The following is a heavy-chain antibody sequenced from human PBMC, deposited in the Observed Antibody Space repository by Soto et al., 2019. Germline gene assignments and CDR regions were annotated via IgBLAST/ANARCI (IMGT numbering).Heavy chain of an antibody. CDR2: TYYRSKWYN. D-gene: IGHD6-13*01. CDR3: ARGEGIAAAGNYYYYYGMDV. Sequence: SPTLSLPCAISGDSVSSNSAAWNWIRQSPSRGLEWLGRTYYRSKWYNDYAVSVKSRITINPDTSKNQFSLQLNSVTPEDTAVYYCARGEGIAAAGNYYYYYGMDVWGQGTTVTVSS. J-gene: IGHJ6*02. CDR1: GDSVSSNSAA. V-gene: IGHV6-1*01.